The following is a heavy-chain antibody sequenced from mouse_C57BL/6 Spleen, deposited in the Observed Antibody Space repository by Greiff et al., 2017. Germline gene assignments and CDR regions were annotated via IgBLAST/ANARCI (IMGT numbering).Heavy chain of an antibody. V-gene: IGHV1-18*01. CDR3: ARRDGLALAY. D-gene: IGHD2-3*01. J-gene: IGHJ3*01. CDR2: INPNNGGT. CDR1: GYKFTDSN. Sequence: EVQLQQSGPELVKPGASVKIPCKASGYKFTDSNMDWLKQSHGKSLEWIGDINPNNGGTIYNQKFKGKATLTVDKSSSTAYMELRSLTSEDTAVYYCARRDGLALAYWGQGTLVTVSA.